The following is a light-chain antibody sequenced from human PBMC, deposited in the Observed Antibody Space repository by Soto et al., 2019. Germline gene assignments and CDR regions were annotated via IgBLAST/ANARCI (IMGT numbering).Light chain of an antibody. CDR2: DVN. J-gene: IGLJ1*01. CDR3: SSYKSSSTLPYV. CDR1: SSEVGGY. V-gene: IGLV2-14*03. Sequence: QSALTQPASVSGSPGQSITISCTGTSSEVGGYMIFDVNTRPSGVSNRFSGSKSGNTASLTISGLQAEDEADYYCSSYKSSSTLPYVFGTGTKLTVL.